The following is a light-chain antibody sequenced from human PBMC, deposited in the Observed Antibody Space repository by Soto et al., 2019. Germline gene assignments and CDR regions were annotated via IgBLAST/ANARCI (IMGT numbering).Light chain of an antibody. J-gene: IGLJ1*01. CDR1: GGYVGTYSL. CDR2: EGH. CDR3: CLYVGATTYV. Sequence: SALAQPASVSGSPGQSITISCTGAGGYVGTYSLVSWYQQHPGKAPKVVIYEGHKRPSGVPDRFSGSTSVNTASLTISGLPTDDEADYYCCLYVGATTYVLGTGINVTVL. V-gene: IGLV2-23*01.